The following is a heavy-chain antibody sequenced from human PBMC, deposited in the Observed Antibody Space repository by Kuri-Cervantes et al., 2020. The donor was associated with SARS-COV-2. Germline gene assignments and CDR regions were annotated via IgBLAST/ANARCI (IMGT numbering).Heavy chain of an antibody. V-gene: IGHV4-34*01. D-gene: IGHD3-16*01. CDR3: ARGLGGGGAF. J-gene: IGHJ4*02. Sequence: SETLSLTCGFYGGSFRGYYWSWIRQPPGKGLEWIGEINPTGDTSYNPSLNSRVTISSDTSRSHFSLNLTSVTASDTALYYWARGLGGGGAFWGQGTLVTVSS. CDR1: GGSFRGYY. CDR2: INPTGDT.